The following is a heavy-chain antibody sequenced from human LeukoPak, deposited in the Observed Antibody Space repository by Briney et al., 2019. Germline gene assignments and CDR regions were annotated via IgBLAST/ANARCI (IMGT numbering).Heavy chain of an antibody. D-gene: IGHD2-2*01. CDR3: ARLGLEVVPAAIYY. Sequence: SETLSLTCTVSGGSISSSSYYWGWIRQPPGKGLEWIGSIYYSGRTYYTPSLKRRVTISVDTCKNQFSLKLSPVTAADTAVYYCARLGLEVVPAAIYYWGQGTLVTVSS. V-gene: IGHV4-39*01. J-gene: IGHJ4*02. CDR1: GGSISSSSYY. CDR2: IYYSGRT.